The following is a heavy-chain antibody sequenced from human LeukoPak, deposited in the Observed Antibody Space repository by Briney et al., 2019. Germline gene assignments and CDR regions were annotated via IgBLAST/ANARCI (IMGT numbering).Heavy chain of an antibody. CDR1: GYTFTSYA. V-gene: IGHV1-3*01. J-gene: IGHJ6*02. CDR2: INAGNGNT. Sequence: ASVKVSCKASGYTFTSYAMHWVRQAPGQRLEWMGWINAGNGNTKYSQKFQGRVTITRDTSASTAYMELSSLRSEDTAVYYCARGLLWFGGTHYYYYYGMDVWGQGTTVTVSS. CDR3: ARGLLWFGGTHYYYYYGMDV. D-gene: IGHD3-10*01.